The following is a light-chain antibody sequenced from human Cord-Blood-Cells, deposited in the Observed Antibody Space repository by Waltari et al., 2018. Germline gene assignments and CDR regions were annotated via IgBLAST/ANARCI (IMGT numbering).Light chain of an antibody. Sequence: DVVMTQSPLSLPVTLGQPASIFCRSSQSLVHSDGNTYLNWFQQRPGQSPRRLIYKVSNRDSGVPDRFSGSGSGTDFTLTISSLQAEDVAVYYCQQYYSTPLTFGGGTKVEIK. CDR1: QSLVHSDGNTY. CDR2: KVS. CDR3: QQYYSTPLT. V-gene: IGKV2-30*02. J-gene: IGKJ4*01.